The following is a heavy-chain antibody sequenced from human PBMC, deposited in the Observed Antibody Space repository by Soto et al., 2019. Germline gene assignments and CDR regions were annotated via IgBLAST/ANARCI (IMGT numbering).Heavy chain of an antibody. CDR3: AKVFYYYDSSGYYYFDY. CDR1: GFTFSSYA. Sequence: GSLRLSCAPSGFTFSSYAVSWVRQAPGKGPEWISSISGSGSTIYYADSVKGRFTISRDNSKNTLYLQMSSLRAEDTAVYYCAKVFYYYDSSGYYYFDYWGQGTLVTVSS. CDR2: ISGSGSTI. V-gene: IGHV3-23*01. J-gene: IGHJ4*02. D-gene: IGHD3-22*01.